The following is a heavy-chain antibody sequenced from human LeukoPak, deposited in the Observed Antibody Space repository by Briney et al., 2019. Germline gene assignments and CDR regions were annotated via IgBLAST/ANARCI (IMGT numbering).Heavy chain of an antibody. V-gene: IGHV3-23*01. CDR2: ISGSGGST. CDR3: AKDRALWDTAMAYDY. CDR1: GGSISSSSYY. J-gene: IGHJ4*02. Sequence: ETLSLTCTVSGGSISSSSYYWGWVRQAPGKGLEWVSAISGSGGSTYYADSVKGRFTISRDNSKNTLYLQMNSLRAEDTAVYYCAKDRALWDTAMAYDYWGQGTLVTVSS. D-gene: IGHD5-18*01.